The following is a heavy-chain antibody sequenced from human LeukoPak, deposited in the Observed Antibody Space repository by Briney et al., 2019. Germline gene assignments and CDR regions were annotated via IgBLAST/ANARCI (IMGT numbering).Heavy chain of an antibody. V-gene: IGHV3-43*01. Sequence: GGSLRLSCAASGFTFDDYTMHWVRQAPGKGLEWVSLISWDGGSTYYADSVKGRFTISRDNSKNSLYLQMNSLRTEDTALYYCAKDGLGYDSSGYYPAHYYYYMDVWGKGTTVTVSS. J-gene: IGHJ6*03. CDR3: AKDGLGYDSSGYYPAHYYYYMDV. CDR2: ISWDGGST. CDR1: GFTFDDYT. D-gene: IGHD3-22*01.